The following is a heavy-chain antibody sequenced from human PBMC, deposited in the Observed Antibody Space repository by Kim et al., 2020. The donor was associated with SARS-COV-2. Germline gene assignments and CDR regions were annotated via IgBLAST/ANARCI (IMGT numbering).Heavy chain of an antibody. CDR3: AKSNGFLEY. Sequence: GSLRLSCAASAFTFSSSPMNWVRQAPGKGLEWVSAIDSTGGSAQYADSVRGRFTVSRDNSKNTLYLLLNSLRVEDMAVYYCAKSNGFLEYWGQGTLVTVSS. V-gene: IGHV3-23*01. J-gene: IGHJ4*02. CDR1: AFTFSSSP. CDR2: IDSTGGSA. D-gene: IGHD4-17*01.